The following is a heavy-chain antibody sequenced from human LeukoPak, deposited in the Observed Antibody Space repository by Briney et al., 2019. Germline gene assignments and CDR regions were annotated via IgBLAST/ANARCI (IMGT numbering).Heavy chain of an antibody. Sequence: SETLSLTCSVSGGSISSDYWSWVRQPPGKGLEWIGYFYYSGSTNYNPSLKSRVTISVDKSKNQFSLKLSSVTAADAAVYYCARCRSYDSSGYCDAVDIWGQGTMVTVSS. CDR1: GGSISSDY. D-gene: IGHD3-22*01. J-gene: IGHJ3*02. V-gene: IGHV4-59*01. CDR2: FYYSGST. CDR3: ARCRSYDSSGYCDAVDI.